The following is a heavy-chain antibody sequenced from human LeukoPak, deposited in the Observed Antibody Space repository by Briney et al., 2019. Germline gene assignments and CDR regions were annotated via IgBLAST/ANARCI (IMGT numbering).Heavy chain of an antibody. J-gene: IGHJ3*02. CDR3: ARDSAIADAFDI. V-gene: IGHV3-30-3*01. Sequence: GGSLRLSCAASGFTFSSYAMHWVRQAPGKGLEWVAVISYDGSNKYYADSVKGRFTISRDNSKNTLHLQMNSLRAEDTAVYYCARDSAIADAFDIWGQGTMVTVSS. CDR1: GFTFSSYA. CDR2: ISYDGSNK. D-gene: IGHD1-26*01.